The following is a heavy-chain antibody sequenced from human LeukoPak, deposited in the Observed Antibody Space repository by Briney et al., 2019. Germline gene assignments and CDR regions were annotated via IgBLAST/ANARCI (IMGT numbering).Heavy chain of an antibody. V-gene: IGHV1-18*01. CDR1: GYTFTSYG. D-gene: IGHD4-11*01. Sequence: GASVKVPCKASGYTFTSYGISWVRQAPGQGLEWMGWISAYNGNTNYAQKLQGRVTMTTDTSTSTAYMELRSLRSDDTAVYYCARYGGVHDYRIYFQHWGQGTLVTVSS. J-gene: IGHJ1*01. CDR3: ARYGGVHDYRIYFQH. CDR2: ISAYNGNT.